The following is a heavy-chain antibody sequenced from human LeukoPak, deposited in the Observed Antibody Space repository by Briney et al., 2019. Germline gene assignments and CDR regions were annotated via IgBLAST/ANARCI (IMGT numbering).Heavy chain of an antibody. CDR1: GYTFTSYG. CDR2: ISAYNGNT. V-gene: IGHV1-18*01. CDR3: ARAPIDWSSGWLDAFDI. D-gene: IGHD6-19*01. J-gene: IGHJ3*02. Sequence: ASVKVSRKASGYTFTSYGISWVRQAPGQGLEWMGWISAYNGNTNYAQKLQGGVTMTTDTSTSTAYMELRTLRSDDTAVYYCARAPIDWSSGWLDAFDIWGQGTMVTVSS.